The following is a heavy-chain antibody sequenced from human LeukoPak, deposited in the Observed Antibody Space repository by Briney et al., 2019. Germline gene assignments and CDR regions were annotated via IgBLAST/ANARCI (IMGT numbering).Heavy chain of an antibody. CDR2: INHSGST. J-gene: IGHJ4*02. D-gene: IGHD3-3*01. CDR3: ARGSKLRFLEWYNDY. V-gene: IGHV4-39*07. CDR1: GGSISSSSYY. Sequence: SETLSLTCTVSGGSISSSSYYWGWIRQPPGKGLEWIGEINHSGSTNYNPSLKSRVTISVDTSKNQFSLKLSSVTAADTAVYYCARGSKLRFLEWYNDYWGQGTLVTVSS.